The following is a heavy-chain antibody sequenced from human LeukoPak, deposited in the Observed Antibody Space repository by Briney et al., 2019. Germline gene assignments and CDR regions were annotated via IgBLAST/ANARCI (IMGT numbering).Heavy chain of an antibody. D-gene: IGHD3-10*01. Sequence: SETLSLTCTVSGGSMNSGDYYWSWIRQPPGKGLEWIGYIYYSGSTYYNPSLKSRVTISVDTSKNQFSLKLSSVSAAETAVYYCARQQIRRSGGGYYYGMDVWGKGTTVTVSS. V-gene: IGHV4-30-4*01. CDR3: ARQQIRRSGGGYYYGMDV. CDR2: IYYSGST. CDR1: GGSMNSGDYY. J-gene: IGHJ6*04.